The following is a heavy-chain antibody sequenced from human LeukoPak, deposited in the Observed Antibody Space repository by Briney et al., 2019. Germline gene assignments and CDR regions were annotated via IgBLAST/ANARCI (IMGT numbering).Heavy chain of an antibody. J-gene: IGHJ6*03. CDR1: GFTFSDYY. Sequence: PGGSLRLSCAASGFTFSDYYMSWMRQAPGKGLGWVSYISSSGSTIYYADSVKGRFTISRDNAKNSLYLQMNSLRAEDTAVYYGARAKAAAANYYYYYVDVWGKGTTVTVSS. CDR2: ISSSGSTI. V-gene: IGHV3-11*01. D-gene: IGHD6-13*01. CDR3: ARAKAAAANYYYYYVDV.